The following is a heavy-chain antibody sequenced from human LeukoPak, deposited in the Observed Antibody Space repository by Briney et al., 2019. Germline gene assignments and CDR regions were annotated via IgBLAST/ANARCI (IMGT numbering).Heavy chain of an antibody. CDR2: ITPILGIA. V-gene: IGHV1-69*04. D-gene: IGHD6-13*01. CDR1: GGTFSSYA. J-gene: IGHJ4*02. Sequence: ASVKVSCKASGGTFSSYAISRVRQAPGQGLEWMGRITPILGIANYAQKFQGRVTITADKSTSTAYMELSSLRSEDTAVYYCAGIAAAGAFDYWGQGTLVTVSS. CDR3: AGIAAAGAFDY.